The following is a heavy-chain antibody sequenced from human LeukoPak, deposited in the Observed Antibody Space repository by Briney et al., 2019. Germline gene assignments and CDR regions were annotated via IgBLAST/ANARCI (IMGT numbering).Heavy chain of an antibody. J-gene: IGHJ5*02. D-gene: IGHD3-22*01. CDR1: GFTFSSYA. CDR2: ISYDGSNK. CDR3: AKDSRIVVA. Sequence: PGGSLRLSCAASGFTFSSYAMHWVRQAPGKGLEWVAVISYDGSNKYYADSVKGRFTISRDNSKNTLYLQMNSLRAEDTAVYYCAKDSRIVVAWGQGTLVTVSS. V-gene: IGHV3-30-3*01.